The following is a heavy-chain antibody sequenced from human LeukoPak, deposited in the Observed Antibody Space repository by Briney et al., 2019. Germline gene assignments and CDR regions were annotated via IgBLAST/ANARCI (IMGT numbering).Heavy chain of an antibody. J-gene: IGHJ4*02. V-gene: IGHV3-53*01. CDR3: ARATPDTAMGLDY. CDR2: NYSGGRT. CDR1: GFTVSSNY. Sequence: GGSLRLSCAASGFTVSSNYMIWVRQAPGKGLEWVSVNYSGGRTYYADSVKGRFTISRDNSKNTLYLRMNSLRAEDTAVYYCARATPDTAMGLDYWGQGTLVTVSS. D-gene: IGHD5-18*01.